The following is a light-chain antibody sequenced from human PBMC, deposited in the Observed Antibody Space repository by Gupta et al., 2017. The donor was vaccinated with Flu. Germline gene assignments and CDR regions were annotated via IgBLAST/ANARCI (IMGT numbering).Light chain of an antibody. CDR2: ETI. V-gene: IGLV1-44*01. Sequence: QSELTQPPSASGTPGQTITISCSGSTIGGASVNWYQVLPGAAPNLLIYETIERPSGVPDRFSASKSGTSASLAISGLQAEDEGVYFCSTWHDSRSGWVFGGGTRLTVL. J-gene: IGLJ3*02. CDR3: STWHDSRSGWV. CDR1: STIGGAS.